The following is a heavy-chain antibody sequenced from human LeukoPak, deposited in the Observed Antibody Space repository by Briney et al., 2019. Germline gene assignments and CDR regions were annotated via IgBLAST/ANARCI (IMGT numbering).Heavy chain of an antibody. CDR1: GFTFSSYE. Sequence: GGSLRLSCAASGFTFSSYEMNWVRQAPGKGLEWVSYISSSGSTIYYEDSVKGRFTISRDNAKNSLYLQMNSLRAEDTAVYYCARVVPCMDVWGQGTTVTVSS. J-gene: IGHJ6*02. V-gene: IGHV3-48*03. CDR2: ISSSGSTI. CDR3: ARVVPCMDV. D-gene: IGHD3-16*02.